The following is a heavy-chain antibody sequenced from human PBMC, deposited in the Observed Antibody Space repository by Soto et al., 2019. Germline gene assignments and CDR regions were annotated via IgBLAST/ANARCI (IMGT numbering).Heavy chain of an antibody. CDR1: GYTFTSYG. Sequence: ASVKVSCKASGYTFTSYGISWVRQAPGQGLEWMGWISAYNGNTNYAQKLQGRVTMTTDTSTSTAYMELRSLRSDDTAVYYCARDRYYDILTGYYNWYYYYGMDVWGQGPTVTVSS. J-gene: IGHJ6*02. V-gene: IGHV1-18*01. CDR2: ISAYNGNT. D-gene: IGHD3-9*01. CDR3: ARDRYYDILTGYYNWYYYYGMDV.